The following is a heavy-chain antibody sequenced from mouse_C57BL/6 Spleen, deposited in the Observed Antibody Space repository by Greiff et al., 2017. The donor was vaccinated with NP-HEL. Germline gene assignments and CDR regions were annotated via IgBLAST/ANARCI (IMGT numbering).Heavy chain of an antibody. CDR2: IHPNSGST. V-gene: IGHV1-64*01. D-gene: IGHD1-1*01. Sequence: QVQLQQSGAELVKPGASVKLSCKASGYTFTSYWMHWVKQRPGQGLEWIGMIHPNSGSTNYNEKFKSKATLTVDKSSSTAYMQLSSLTSEDSAVYYWAFITTVVATRDYWGQGTTLTVSS. J-gene: IGHJ2*01. CDR3: AFITTVVATRDY. CDR1: GYTFTSYW.